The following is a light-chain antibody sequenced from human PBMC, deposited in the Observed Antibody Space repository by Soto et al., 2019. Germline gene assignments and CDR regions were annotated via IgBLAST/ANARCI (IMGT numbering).Light chain of an antibody. J-gene: IGLJ2*01. V-gene: IGLV1-44*01. CDR2: SNN. CDR3: AAWDDSLNGPGV. Sequence: QSVLTQPPSASGTPGQRVTISCSGSSSNVGSNTVNWYQQLPGTAPKLLIYSNNQRPSGVPDRFSDSKYGTSASRAISGFQSEDEADYYCAAWDDSLNGPGVFGGGTKVTVL. CDR1: SSNVGSNT.